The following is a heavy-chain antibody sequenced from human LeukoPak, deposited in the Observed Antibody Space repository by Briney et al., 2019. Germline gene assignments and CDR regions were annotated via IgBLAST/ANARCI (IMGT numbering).Heavy chain of an antibody. D-gene: IGHD3-22*01. CDR2: IYYSGNT. J-gene: IGHJ4*02. V-gene: IGHV4-30-4*01. Sequence: SQTLSLTCTVSGGSISSGDYYWSWIRQPPGKGLEWIGYIYYSGNTYYNPSLKSRVTISVDTSKNQFSLKLSSVTAADTAVYYCARHPYYYGSSGFDYWGQGTLVTVSS. CDR1: GGSISSGDYY. CDR3: ARHPYYYGSSGFDY.